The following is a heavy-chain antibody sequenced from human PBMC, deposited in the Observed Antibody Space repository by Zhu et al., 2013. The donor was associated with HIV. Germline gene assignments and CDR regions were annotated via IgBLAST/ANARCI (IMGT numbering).Heavy chain of an antibody. J-gene: IGHJ5*01. CDR1: GYTFTDYY. CDR3: ARERIRCSSSSCYFDS. V-gene: IGHV1-2*02. D-gene: IGHD2-2*01. CDR2: INPHTGTT. Sequence: QVQLVQSGAEVKKPGASMKVSCKASGYTFTDYYIHWVRQAPGQGLEWMGEINPHTGTTIYPQKFQDRVIMTRDSSITTAYMDVSGLESDDTAVYFCARERIRCSSSSCYFDSWGQGTLVTVSS.